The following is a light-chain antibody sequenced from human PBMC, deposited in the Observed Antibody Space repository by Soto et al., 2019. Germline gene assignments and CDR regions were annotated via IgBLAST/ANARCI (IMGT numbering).Light chain of an antibody. Sequence: DIQMTQPPPTLSASVGDRVTITCRASESITNRLAWYQQRPGKAPKVLIYDASNLESGVPSRFSGSGFGTEFILTISSLQPDDFATYCCQHYGGMWAFGQGTKVEVK. CDR2: DAS. J-gene: IGKJ1*01. CDR3: QHYGGMWA. CDR1: ESITNR. V-gene: IGKV1-5*01.